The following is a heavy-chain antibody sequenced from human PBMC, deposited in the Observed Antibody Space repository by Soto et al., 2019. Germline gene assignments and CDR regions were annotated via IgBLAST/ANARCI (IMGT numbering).Heavy chain of an antibody. CDR2: IHCSGST. CDR1: GGALSTSNYH. J-gene: IGHJ4*02. V-gene: IGHV4-39*01. Sequence: PSDPLSPTGTVSGGALSTSNYHRAWIRQPPGKGLEWIGTIHCSGSTYYNPSLKSRVTISVDTSKNQFSLKLNSVTAADTAVYYCARHLPSYRTAPYFDYWGQG. CDR3: ARHLPSYRTAPYFDY. D-gene: IGHD2-2*01.